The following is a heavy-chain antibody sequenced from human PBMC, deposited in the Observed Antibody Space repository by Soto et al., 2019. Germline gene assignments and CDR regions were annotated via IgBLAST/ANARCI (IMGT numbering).Heavy chain of an antibody. J-gene: IGHJ4*02. D-gene: IGHD2-8*01. CDR1: GGSISSYY. V-gene: IGHV4-59*01. CDR2: IYYSGST. CDR3: ARGAYCTNGVCYHPDY. Sequence: QVQLQESGPGLVKPSETLSLTCTVSGGSISSYYWSWLRQPPGTGLEWIGYIYYSGSTNYNPSLKSRVTISVDTSKNQFSLKLSSVTAADTAVYYCARGAYCTNGVCYHPDYWGQGTLVTVSS.